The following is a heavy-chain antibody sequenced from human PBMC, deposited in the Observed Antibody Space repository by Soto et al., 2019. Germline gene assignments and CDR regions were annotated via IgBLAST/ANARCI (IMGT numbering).Heavy chain of an antibody. CDR3: ARRGLVGATTFDY. D-gene: IGHD1-26*01. CDR1: GVSIRSSRSY. CDR2: IYYSGST. J-gene: IGHJ4*02. V-gene: IGHV4-39*01. Sequence: SETLSHTSTFSGVSIRSSRSYWGWIRQPPGKGLECIGSIYYSGSTYYSPSLKSRVTISVDTSKNQFSLKLSSVTAADTAVYYCARRGLVGATTFDYWGQGTLVTVSS.